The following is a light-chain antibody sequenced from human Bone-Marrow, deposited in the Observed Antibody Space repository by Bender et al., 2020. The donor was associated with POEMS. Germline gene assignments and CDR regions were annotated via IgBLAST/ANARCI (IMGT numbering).Light chain of an antibody. V-gene: IGLV3-21*02. CDR3: QVWDSRDSDQGV. Sequence: YVLTQPPSVSVAPGQTATITCGGNSIGSRSVHWYQQRPGQAPVVVVYDDSDRPSGIPERFSGSNSGNTATLTISRVEAGDEADYYCQVWDSRDSDQGVFGPGTKVTVL. CDR1: SIGSRS. CDR2: DDS. J-gene: IGLJ1*01.